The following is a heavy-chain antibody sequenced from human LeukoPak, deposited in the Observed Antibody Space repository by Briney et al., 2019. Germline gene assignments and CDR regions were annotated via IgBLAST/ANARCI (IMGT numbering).Heavy chain of an antibody. J-gene: IGHJ4*02. CDR2: ISSSGTTI. Sequence: PGGSLRLSCAASGFTFSSYEMNWVRQAPGKGLEWVSYISSSGTTIYYADSVKGRFTISRDNAKNSLYLQMNSLRAEDTAVYYCARRYCSSTSCLIDYWGQGTLVNVSS. D-gene: IGHD2-2*01. CDR1: GFTFSSYE. CDR3: ARRYCSSTSCLIDY. V-gene: IGHV3-48*03.